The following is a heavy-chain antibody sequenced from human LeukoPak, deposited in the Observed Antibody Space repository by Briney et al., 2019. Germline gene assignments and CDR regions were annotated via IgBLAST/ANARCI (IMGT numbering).Heavy chain of an antibody. J-gene: IGHJ4*02. CDR1: GGSFSGYY. CDR3: ARRGSYGSKFFDY. D-gene: IGHD5-18*01. Sequence: KASETLSLTCAVYGGSFSGYYWSWIRQPPGKGLEWIGEINHSGSTNYNPSLKSRVTISVDTSKNQFSLKLSSVTAADTAVYYCARRGSYGSKFFDYWGQGTLVTVSS. CDR2: INHSGST. V-gene: IGHV4-34*01.